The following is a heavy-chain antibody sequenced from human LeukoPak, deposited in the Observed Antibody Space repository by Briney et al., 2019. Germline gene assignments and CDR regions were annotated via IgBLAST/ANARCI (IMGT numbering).Heavy chain of an antibody. J-gene: IGHJ4*02. V-gene: IGHV1-69*06. Sequence: SVKVSCKASGGTFSSYAISWVRQAPGQGLEWMGGIIPIFGTATYAQKFQGRVTITADKSTSTAYMELSSLRSEDTAVYYCARDRLRWAAAGTSPLGYWGQGTLVTVSS. CDR3: ARDRLRWAAAGTSPLGY. CDR2: IIPIFGTA. D-gene: IGHD6-13*01. CDR1: GGTFSSYA.